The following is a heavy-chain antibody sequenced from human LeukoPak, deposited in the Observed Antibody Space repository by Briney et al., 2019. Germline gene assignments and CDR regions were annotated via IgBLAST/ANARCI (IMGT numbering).Heavy chain of an antibody. Sequence: SETLSLTCTVSGGPISSGNYYWNWIRQPAGKGLEWIGRIYSSGSTNYNPSFKSRVTMSVDTSNNQFSLKLNSVTAADTALYYCARELSSWPNWLDPWGQGTLVTVSS. CDR2: IYSSGST. CDR1: GGPISSGNYY. D-gene: IGHD6-13*01. J-gene: IGHJ5*02. V-gene: IGHV4-61*02. CDR3: ARELSSWPNWLDP.